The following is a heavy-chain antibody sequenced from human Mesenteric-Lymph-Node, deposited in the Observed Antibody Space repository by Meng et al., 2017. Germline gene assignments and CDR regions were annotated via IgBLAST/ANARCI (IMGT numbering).Heavy chain of an antibody. CDR3: ARVGAYCGGDCYHPR. Sequence: QGQLPESGPGLVKPSETLSLTCAGSGGSISTYYWSWIRQPPGKGLEWIGNNYYSGSTNYNPSLASRVTISVDESKNQFSLRLSSVTAADTAVYYCARVGAYCGGDCYHPRWGQGTLVTVSS. CDR1: GGSISTYY. CDR2: NYYSGST. D-gene: IGHD2-21*02. V-gene: IGHV4-59*12. J-gene: IGHJ4*02.